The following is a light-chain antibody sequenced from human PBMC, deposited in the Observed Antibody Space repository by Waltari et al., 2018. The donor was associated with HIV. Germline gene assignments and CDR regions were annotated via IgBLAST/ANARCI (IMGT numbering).Light chain of an antibody. J-gene: IGLJ1*01. CDR1: SSHIGAGYA. V-gene: IGLV1-40*01. Sequence: QSVLTQPPSVSGAPGQRVTISCTGSSSHIGAGYAVHWYQQLPGTAPKLLIYGNSNRPSGVPDRFSGSKSGTSASLAITGLQAEDEADYYCQSYDSSLSVVFGTGTKVTVL. CDR2: GNS. CDR3: QSYDSSLSVV.